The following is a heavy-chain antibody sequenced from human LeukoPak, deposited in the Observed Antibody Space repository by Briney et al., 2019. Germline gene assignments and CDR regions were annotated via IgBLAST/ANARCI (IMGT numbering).Heavy chain of an antibody. CDR1: GFTFSDYY. V-gene: IGHV3-11*01. J-gene: IGHJ4*02. CDR3: ARTPDGYNRLDY. CDR2: ISGGSAI. D-gene: IGHD5-24*01. Sequence: GGSLRLSCAASGFTFSDYYRSWIRQAPWKGLEWVSYISGGSAIWYADSVKGRFTISRDNAKNSLYLQMNRLRAEDTAVYYCARTPDGYNRLDYWGQGTLVTVSS.